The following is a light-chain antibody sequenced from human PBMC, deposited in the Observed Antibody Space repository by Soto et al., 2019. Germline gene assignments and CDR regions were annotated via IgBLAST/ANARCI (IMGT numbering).Light chain of an antibody. CDR2: GAS. J-gene: IGKJ2*01. Sequence: DIQMTQSPSSLSASVGDRVTITCRASQSISNYLSWYQQKPGKAPKLLIFGASTLQTGVPLRVSGSGSGTDFSLTISSLQPEDVATYYCQQSYGTPYTFGQGTKLEI. V-gene: IGKV1-39*01. CDR1: QSISNY. CDR3: QQSYGTPYT.